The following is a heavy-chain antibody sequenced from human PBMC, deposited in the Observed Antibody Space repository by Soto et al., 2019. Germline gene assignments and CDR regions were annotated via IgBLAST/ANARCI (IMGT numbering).Heavy chain of an antibody. V-gene: IGHV1-46*01. CDR2: INPSGGST. CDR1: GYTFTSYY. CDR3: ARGRGQGLALGYMDV. D-gene: IGHD3-16*01. Sequence: GASVKVSCKASGYTFTSYYMHWVRQAPGQGLEWMGIINPSGGSTSYAQKFQGRVTMTRDTSTSTVYMELSSLRSEDTAVYYCARGRGQGLALGYMDVWGKGTTVTVSS. J-gene: IGHJ6*03.